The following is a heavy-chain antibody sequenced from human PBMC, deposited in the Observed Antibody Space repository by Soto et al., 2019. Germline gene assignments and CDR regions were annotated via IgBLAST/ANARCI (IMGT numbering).Heavy chain of an antibody. J-gene: IGHJ5*02. CDR3: ARNLRAITMVRGVIDWFDP. D-gene: IGHD3-10*01. V-gene: IGHV4-59*08. CDR1: GGSISSYY. CDR2: IYYSGST. Sequence: SSETLSLTCTVSGGSISSYYWSWIRQPPGKGLEWIGYIYYSGSTNYNPSLKSRVTISVDTSKNQFSLKLSSVTAADTAVYYCARNLRAITMVRGVIDWFDPWGQGTLVTVSS.